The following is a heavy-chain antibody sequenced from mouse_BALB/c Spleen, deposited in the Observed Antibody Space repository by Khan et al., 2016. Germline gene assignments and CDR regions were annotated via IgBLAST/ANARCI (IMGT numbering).Heavy chain of an antibody. V-gene: IGHV5-9-3*01. Sequence: EVELVESGGGLVKPGGSLKLSCAASGFTFSSYAMSWVRQTPEKRLEWVATISSGGSYTYYPASVRGRFTISRDNAKNNLYLQMSSLRSEDTAMYCCARHDDVDYWGQGTTLTVSS. J-gene: IGHJ2*01. CDR2: ISSGGSYT. CDR3: ARHDDVDY. CDR1: GFTFSSYA. D-gene: IGHD2-3*01.